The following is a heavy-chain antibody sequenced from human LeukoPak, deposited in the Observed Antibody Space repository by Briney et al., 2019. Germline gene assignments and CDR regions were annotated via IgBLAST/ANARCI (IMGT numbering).Heavy chain of an antibody. Sequence: GGSLRLSCAASEFTFDDYAMHWVRQAPGKGLEWVSGISWNSGSIGYADSVKGRFTISRDNAKNSLYLQMNSLRDEDMALYYCARLGRGYQLRGAFDIWGQGTMVTVSS. CDR1: EFTFDDYA. J-gene: IGHJ3*02. CDR2: ISWNSGSI. V-gene: IGHV3-9*03. CDR3: ARLGRGYQLRGAFDI. D-gene: IGHD2-2*01.